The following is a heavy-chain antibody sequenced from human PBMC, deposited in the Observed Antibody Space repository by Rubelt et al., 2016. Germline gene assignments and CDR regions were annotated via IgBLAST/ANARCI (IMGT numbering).Heavy chain of an antibody. CDR3: ARVLPYYGSGVYGMDV. V-gene: IGHV4-59*01. J-gene: IGHJ6*02. Sequence: QVQLQESGPGLVKPSETLSLTCTVSGGSISSYYWSWIRQPPGKGLEWIGYIYYSGSTNYNPSLKSRVPISVDTSKNQFSRKLSSVTAADTAVYYCARVLPYYGSGVYGMDVWGQGTTVTVSS. CDR2: IYYSGST. CDR1: GGSISSYY. D-gene: IGHD3-10*01.